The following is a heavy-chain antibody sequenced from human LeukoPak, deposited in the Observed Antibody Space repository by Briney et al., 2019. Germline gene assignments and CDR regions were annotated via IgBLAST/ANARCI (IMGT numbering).Heavy chain of an antibody. CDR3: TTQLVTGAFVI. D-gene: IGHD4-23*01. V-gene: IGHV3-15*01. J-gene: IGHJ3*02. CDR2: VKSKTDGGTT. CDR1: GFTFINAW. Sequence: GGSLRLSCAASGFTFINAWMTWVRQAPGKGLEWVGRVKSKTDGGTTDYAAPVKGRFTISRDDSKNMLFLQMNSLKTEDTAVYYCTTQLVTGAFVIWGHGTMVTVSS.